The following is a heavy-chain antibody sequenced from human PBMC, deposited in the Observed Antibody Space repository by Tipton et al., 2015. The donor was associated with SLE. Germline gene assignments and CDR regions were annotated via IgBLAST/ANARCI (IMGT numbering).Heavy chain of an antibody. Sequence: LSLTCAVSGGSISSSNWWSWVRQPPGKGLEWIGEIYHSGSTNYNPSLKSRVTISVDKSKNQFSLKLSSVTAGDTAVYYCARVWRQLANYFDYWGQGTLVTVSS. CDR1: GGSISSSNW. CDR2: IYHSGST. CDR3: ARVWRQLANYFDY. V-gene: IGHV4-4*02. J-gene: IGHJ4*02. D-gene: IGHD6-6*01.